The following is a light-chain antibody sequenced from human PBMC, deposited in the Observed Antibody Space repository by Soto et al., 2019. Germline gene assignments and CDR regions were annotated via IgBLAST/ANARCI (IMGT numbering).Light chain of an antibody. CDR2: DVS. J-gene: IGLJ2*01. CDR3: SSYTSSSTHVV. V-gene: IGLV2-14*01. Sequence: QSALTQPASVYRSPGQSITISCTGTSSDAGGYNYVSWYQQHPGQAPKLMIYDVSNRPSGVSNRFSGSKSVNTASLTISGLQAEDEAEYYCSSYTSSSTHVVFGGGTKLTVL. CDR1: SSDAGGYNY.